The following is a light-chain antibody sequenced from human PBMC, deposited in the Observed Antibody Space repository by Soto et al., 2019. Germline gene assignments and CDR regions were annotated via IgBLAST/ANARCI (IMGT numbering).Light chain of an antibody. J-gene: IGLJ3*02. CDR3: SSYTSSGTHWV. V-gene: IGLV2-14*01. CDR1: SSDIGTYNY. CDR2: EVS. Sequence: LAQSASVSGSPGQSITISCTGSSSDIGTYNYLSWYQQHPGKAPKLMIYEVSDRPSGISNRFSGSKSGNTASLTISGLQAEDEADYYCSSYTSSGTHWVFGGGTKLTVL.